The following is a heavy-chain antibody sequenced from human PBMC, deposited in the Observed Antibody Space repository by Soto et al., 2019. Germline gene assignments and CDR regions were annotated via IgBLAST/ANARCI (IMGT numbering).Heavy chain of an antibody. CDR3: ARGSPYTSSWFDY. CDR1: GFTFSSYS. V-gene: IGHV3-21*01. CDR2: ISSSTSYI. D-gene: IGHD6-13*01. Sequence: EVQLVESGGGLVKPGGSLRLSCAASGFTFSSYSMNWVCQAPGKGLEWVSSISSSTSYIYYADSVKGRFTISRDNAKNSLFLQMNSLRAEDTAVYYCARGSPYTSSWFDYWGQGTLVTVSS. J-gene: IGHJ4*02.